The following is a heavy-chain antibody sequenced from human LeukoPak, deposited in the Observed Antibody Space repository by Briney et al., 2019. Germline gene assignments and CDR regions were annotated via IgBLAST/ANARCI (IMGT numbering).Heavy chain of an antibody. CDR2: ISGSGGST. J-gene: IGHJ4*02. Sequence: GGSLRLSCAASGFTFSSYAMSWVRQAPGKGLEWVSAISGSGGSTYYADSVKGRFTISRDNSKNTLYLQMNSLRAEDTAVYYCAKGSYDFWSGHSPFDYWGQGTLVIVSS. V-gene: IGHV3-23*01. D-gene: IGHD3-3*01. CDR1: GFTFSSYA. CDR3: AKGSYDFWSGHSPFDY.